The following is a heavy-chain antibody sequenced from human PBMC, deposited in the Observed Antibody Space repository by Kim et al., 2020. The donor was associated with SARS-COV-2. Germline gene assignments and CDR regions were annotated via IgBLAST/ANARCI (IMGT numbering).Heavy chain of an antibody. CDR2: INPKNGGT. CDR1: GYTFTDFY. V-gene: IGHV1-2*05. CDR3: ARGGRVETPSYPFDL. Sequence: ASAKVSCKASGYTFTDFYIHWVRQAPGQGLEWVGRINPKNGGTNYAQKFQDRVTMSRDTSISTAYMELSRLISDDTVVYYCARGGRVETPSYPFDLWGQGTMVTVSS. J-gene: IGHJ3*01. D-gene: IGHD3-16*01.